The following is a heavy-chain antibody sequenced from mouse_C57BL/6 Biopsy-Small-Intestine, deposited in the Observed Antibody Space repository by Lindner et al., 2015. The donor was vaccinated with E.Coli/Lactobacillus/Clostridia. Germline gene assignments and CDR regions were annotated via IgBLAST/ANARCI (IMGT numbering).Heavy chain of an antibody. CDR1: GYTFTGYW. V-gene: IGHV1-9*01. J-gene: IGHJ4*01. CDR2: ILPGSGGN. CDR3: ARDENDSHSYAMDS. Sequence: VQLQESGPELVKPGASVKIPCKASGYTFTGYWIEWVKQRPGHGLEWIGEILPGSGGNNYSEKFKDKATLTASESSSTAYMQLGSLTYEDSAVYFCARDENDSHSYAMDSWGQGTSVTVSS. D-gene: IGHD2-12*01.